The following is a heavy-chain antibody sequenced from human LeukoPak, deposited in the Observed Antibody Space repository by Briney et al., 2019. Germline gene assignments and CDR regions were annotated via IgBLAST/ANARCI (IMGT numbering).Heavy chain of an antibody. D-gene: IGHD6-13*01. CDR3: AKSLARIAAAGLDY. V-gene: IGHV3-74*01. CDR1: GFTFGSYW. J-gene: IGHJ4*02. CDR2: INSDGSST. Sequence: PGGSLRLSCAASGFTFGSYWMHWVRQAPGKGLVWVSRINSDGSSTSYADSVKGRFTISRDNSKNTLYLQMNSLRAEDTAVYYCAKSLARIAAAGLDYWGQGTLVTVSS.